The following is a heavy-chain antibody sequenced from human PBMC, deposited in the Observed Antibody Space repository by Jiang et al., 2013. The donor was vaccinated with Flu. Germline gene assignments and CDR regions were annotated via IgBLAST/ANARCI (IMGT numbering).Heavy chain of an antibody. V-gene: IGHV4-59*08. CDR3: ARQEISGLTGGGY. J-gene: IGHJ4*02. D-gene: IGHD6-19*01. Sequence: LKSRVTMSVDTSKNQFSLQLTSVTAADTAVYYCARQEISGLTGGGYWGQGTLVTVSS.